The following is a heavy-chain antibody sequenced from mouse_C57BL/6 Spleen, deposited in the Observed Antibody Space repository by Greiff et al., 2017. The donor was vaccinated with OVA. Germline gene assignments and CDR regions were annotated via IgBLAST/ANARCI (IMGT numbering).Heavy chain of an antibody. CDR2: INPSNGGT. D-gene: IGHD2-4*01. CDR3: ARGVTMITTTWNYLDY. CDR1: GYTFTSYW. Sequence: QVHVKQSGTELVKPGASVKLSCKASGYTFTSYWMHWVKQRPGQGLEWIGNINPSNGGTNYNEKFKSKATLTVDKSSSTAYMQLSSLTSEDSAVYYCARGVTMITTTWNYLDYWGQGTTLTVSS. V-gene: IGHV1-53*01. J-gene: IGHJ2*01.